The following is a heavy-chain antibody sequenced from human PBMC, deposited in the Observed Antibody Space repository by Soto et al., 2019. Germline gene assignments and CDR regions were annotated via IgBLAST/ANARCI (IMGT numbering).Heavy chain of an antibody. J-gene: IGHJ4*02. D-gene: IGHD3-16*02. Sequence: QVQLQESGPGLVKPSGTLSLTCVVSSRSISSNWWSWVRQPPGKGLEWIGEVNHDGRTNTNPSLESRVTMSVDKSVNQFSLNLNSVSAAETAVYYCAGSTSYRLDCWGQGTLVTVSS. CDR3: AGSTSYRLDC. CDR1: SRSISSNW. V-gene: IGHV4-4*02. CDR2: VNHDGRT.